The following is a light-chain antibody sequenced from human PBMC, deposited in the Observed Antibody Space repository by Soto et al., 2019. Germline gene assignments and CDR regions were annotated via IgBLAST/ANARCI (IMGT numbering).Light chain of an antibody. V-gene: IGKV1-39*01. CDR2: VTS. CDR3: QQRYNVPLT. Sequence: DIQLTQSPSSLSASVGDRVTITCRASQDISKFLNWYQQKPGRAPKLLISVTSTLESGVPSRFSGGRSGTDFTLTISSLQPDDVAAYFCQQRYNVPLTFGGGTNVEIK. J-gene: IGKJ4*01. CDR1: QDISKF.